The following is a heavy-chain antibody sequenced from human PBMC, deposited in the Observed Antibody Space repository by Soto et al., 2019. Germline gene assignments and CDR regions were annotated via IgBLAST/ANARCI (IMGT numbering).Heavy chain of an antibody. CDR3: ARFFPVGATAFDI. J-gene: IGHJ3*02. Sequence: SETLSLTCAVYGGSFSGYYWSWIRQPPGKGLEWIGEINHSGSTNNNPSLKSRVTISVDTSKNQFSLKLSSVTAADTAVYYCARFFPVGATAFDIWGQGTMVTVSS. V-gene: IGHV4-34*01. D-gene: IGHD1-26*01. CDR2: INHSGST. CDR1: GGSFSGYY.